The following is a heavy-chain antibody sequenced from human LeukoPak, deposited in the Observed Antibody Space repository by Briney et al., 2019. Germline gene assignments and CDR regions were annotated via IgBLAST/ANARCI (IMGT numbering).Heavy chain of an antibody. J-gene: IGHJ2*01. V-gene: IGHV4-59*01. D-gene: IGHD3-22*01. CDR3: AREAPIVEEYWYFDL. CDR1: GGSISSYY. Sequence: SETLSLTCTVSGGSISSYYWSWIRQPPGKGLEWIGYIYYSGSTNYNPSLKSRVTISVDTSKNQFSLKLSSVTAADTAVYYCAREAPIVEEYWYFDLWGRGTLVTVSS. CDR2: IYYSGST.